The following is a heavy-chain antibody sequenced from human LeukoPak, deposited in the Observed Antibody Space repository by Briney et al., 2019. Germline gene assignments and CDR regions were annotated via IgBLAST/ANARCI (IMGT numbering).Heavy chain of an antibody. V-gene: IGHV3-23*01. CDR3: AKDEDYGDFCYFDY. CDR1: GFTFSSYA. CDR2: ISGSGGST. Sequence: GGSLRLSCAASGFTFSSYAMSWVRVAPGRGLEWVSSISGSGGSTYYADSVKGRFTISRDNYKNTLYLQMNSLRAEDTAVYYCAKDEDYGDFCYFDYWGQGTLVTVSS. D-gene: IGHD4-17*01. J-gene: IGHJ4*02.